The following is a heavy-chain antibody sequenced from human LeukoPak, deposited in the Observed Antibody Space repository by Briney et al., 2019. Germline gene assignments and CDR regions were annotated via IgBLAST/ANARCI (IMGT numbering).Heavy chain of an antibody. CDR2: IYPGDSDT. V-gene: IGHV5-51*01. CDR3: ARQVTMIVNHDAFDI. J-gene: IGHJ3*02. D-gene: IGHD3-22*01. CDR1: GYSFTSYW. Sequence: GESLKISCKGSGYSFTSYWIDWVRQMPGKGLEWMGIIYPGDSDTRYSPSFQGQVTISADKSISTAYLQWSSLKASDTAMYYCARQVTMIVNHDAFDIWGQGTMVTVSS.